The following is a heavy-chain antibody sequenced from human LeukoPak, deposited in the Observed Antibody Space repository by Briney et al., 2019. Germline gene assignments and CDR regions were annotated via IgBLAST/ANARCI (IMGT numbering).Heavy chain of an antibody. Sequence: GGSLRLSCAASGFTFSDYYMSWLRQAPGKGLEWVSYVSSSSSHTHYADSVKGRFTISRDNAKNSLYLQMNSLRVEDTAVYYCARVKGSYSVDYWGQGTLVIVSS. J-gene: IGHJ4*02. V-gene: IGHV3-11*06. D-gene: IGHD3-10*01. CDR1: GFTFSDYY. CDR2: VSSSSSHT. CDR3: ARVKGSYSVDY.